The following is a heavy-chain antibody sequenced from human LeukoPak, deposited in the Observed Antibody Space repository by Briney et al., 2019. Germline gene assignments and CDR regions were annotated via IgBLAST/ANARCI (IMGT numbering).Heavy chain of an antibody. CDR2: IYPGNSDT. D-gene: IGHD6-6*01. CDR3: ARLGATTPSLATQFDP. CDR1: GYSFINYW. V-gene: IGHV5-51*01. J-gene: IGHJ5*02. Sequence: GESLKISCKASGYSFINYWIGWVRQMPGKGLEWMGIIYPGNSDTRYGPSFQGQVTISADKSISTAYLQWSSLKASDTAMYYCARLGATTPSLATQFDPWGQGTLVTVSS.